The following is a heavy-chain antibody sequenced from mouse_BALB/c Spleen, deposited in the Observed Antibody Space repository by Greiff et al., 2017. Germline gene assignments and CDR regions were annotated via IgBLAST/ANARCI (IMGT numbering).Heavy chain of an antibody. CDR3: VRQGTGKLDY. CDR1: GFTFNTYA. J-gene: IGHJ2*01. CDR2: IRSKSNNYAT. D-gene: IGHD4-1*01. Sequence: EVQVVESGGGLVQPKGSLKLSCAASGFTFNTYAMNWVRQAPGKGLEWVARIRSKSNNYATYYADSVKDRFTISRDDSQSMLYLQMNNLKTEDTAMYYCVRQGTGKLDYWGQGTTLTVSS. V-gene: IGHV10-1*02.